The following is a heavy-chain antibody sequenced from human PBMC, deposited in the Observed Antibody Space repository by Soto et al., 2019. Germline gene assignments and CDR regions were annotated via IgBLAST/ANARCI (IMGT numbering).Heavy chain of an antibody. D-gene: IGHD3-22*01. Sequence: GSLRLSCAASGFTFSSYWMSWVRQAPGKGLEWVANIKQDGSEKYYVGSVKGRFTISRDNAKNSLYLQMNSLRAEDTAVYYCARFYYDSSGYLPSPYYYYYGMDVRAQRTTVTVSS. CDR2: IKQDGSEK. CDR3: ARFYYDSSGYLPSPYYYYYGMDV. J-gene: IGHJ6*02. CDR1: GFTFSSYW. V-gene: IGHV3-7*04.